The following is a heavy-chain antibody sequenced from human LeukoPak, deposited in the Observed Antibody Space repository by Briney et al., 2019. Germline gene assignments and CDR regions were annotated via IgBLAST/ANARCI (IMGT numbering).Heavy chain of an antibody. V-gene: IGHV1-18*01. CDR2: ISAYNGYT. Sequence: ASVKVSCKASGYSFTNYGISWVRQAPGQGLEWMGWISAYNGYTHFAQKFQGRVTMTTDTSTSTAYMELRSLRSDDTAVYYCARGFPPRRNYDSSGYYLYYFDHWGQGTLVTVSS. CDR3: ARGFPPRRNYDSSGYYLYYFDH. CDR1: GYSFTNYG. J-gene: IGHJ4*02. D-gene: IGHD3-22*01.